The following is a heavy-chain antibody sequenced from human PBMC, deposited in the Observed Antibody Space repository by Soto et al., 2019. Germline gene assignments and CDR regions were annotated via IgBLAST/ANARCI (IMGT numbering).Heavy chain of an antibody. D-gene: IGHD2-2*02. J-gene: IGHJ4*02. V-gene: IGHV3-23*01. CDR1: GFTFSSYA. Sequence: GGSLRLSCAASGFTFSSYAMTWVRQAPGKGLEWVSAISGSGVSTNYADSVKGRFTISRDNSKNTLYLQMNSPSAEDTAVYYCAKRAAFDTFYYFDYRGPGTLVTVSS. CDR3: AKRAAFDTFYYFDY. CDR2: ISGSGVST.